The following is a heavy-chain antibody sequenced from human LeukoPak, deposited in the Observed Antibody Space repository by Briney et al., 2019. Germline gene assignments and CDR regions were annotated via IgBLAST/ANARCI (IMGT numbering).Heavy chain of an antibody. Sequence: ASVKVSCKASGYTFTSYAMHWVRQAPGQRLEWMGWINAGNGNTKYSQKFQGRVTITRDTSASTAYMELSSLRSEDTAVYYCAREAPGGSYYDSSGSDAFDIWGQGTMVTVSS. D-gene: IGHD3-22*01. V-gene: IGHV1-3*01. CDR3: AREAPGGSYYDSSGSDAFDI. CDR2: INAGNGNT. CDR1: GYTFTSYA. J-gene: IGHJ3*02.